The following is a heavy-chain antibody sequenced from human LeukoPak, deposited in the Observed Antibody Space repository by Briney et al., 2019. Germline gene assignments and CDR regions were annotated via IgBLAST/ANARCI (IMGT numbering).Heavy chain of an antibody. CDR2: IYYSGST. CDR3: ARAPETPLSTRRGNYFDY. V-gene: IGHV4-61*05. CDR1: GGSTSSTTYY. Sequence: SETLSLTCTVSGGSTSSTTYYWGWIRQPPGKDLEWIGYIYYSGSTNYNPSLKSRVTISVDTSKNQFSLKLSSVTAADTAVYYCARAPETPLSTRRGNYFDYWGQGILVTVSS. J-gene: IGHJ4*02. D-gene: IGHD2-2*01.